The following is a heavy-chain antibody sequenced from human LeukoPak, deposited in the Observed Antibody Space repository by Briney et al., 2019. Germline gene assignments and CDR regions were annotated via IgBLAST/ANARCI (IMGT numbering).Heavy chain of an antibody. J-gene: IGHJ2*01. Sequence: SETLSLTCTVSGGSISSYYWSWIRQPPGKGLEWIGYIYYSGSTNYNPSLKSRVTISVDTSKNQFSLKLSSVTAADTAVYYCARGNSGQWLRPWCFDLWGRGTLVTVSS. CDR1: GGSISSYY. V-gene: IGHV4-59*01. CDR3: ARGNSGQWLRPWCFDL. CDR2: IYYSGST. D-gene: IGHD3-22*01.